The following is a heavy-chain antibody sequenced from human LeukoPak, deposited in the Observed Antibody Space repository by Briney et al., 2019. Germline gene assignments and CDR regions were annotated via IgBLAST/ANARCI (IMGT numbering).Heavy chain of an antibody. CDR3: ARDFICSSTSCNGY. V-gene: IGHV3-7*03. CDR1: GFTFSSDW. Sequence: GGALRLSCAASGFTFSSDWRRWGRQARGKGVGWVGNIKQDGSEKYYVDSVNGRFTISRDNAKNSLYLQMNSLRAEDTAVYYCARDFICSSTSCNGYWGQGTLVTVSS. CDR2: IKQDGSEK. J-gene: IGHJ4*02. D-gene: IGHD2-2*01.